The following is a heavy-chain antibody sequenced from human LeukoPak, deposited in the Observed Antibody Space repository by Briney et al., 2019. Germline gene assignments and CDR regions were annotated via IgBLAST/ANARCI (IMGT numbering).Heavy chain of an antibody. J-gene: IGHJ6*02. CDR1: GFTFSSYA. D-gene: IGHD6-13*01. CDR3: ARDCIAAAWGNYYYYYGMDV. CDR2: IWYDGSNK. V-gene: IGHV3-33*08. Sequence: GRSLRLSCAASGFTFSSYAMHWVRQAPGKGLEWVAVIWYDGSNKYYADSVKGRFTISRDNSKNTLYLQMNSLRAEDTAVYYCARDCIAAAWGNYYYYYGMDVWGQGTTVTVSS.